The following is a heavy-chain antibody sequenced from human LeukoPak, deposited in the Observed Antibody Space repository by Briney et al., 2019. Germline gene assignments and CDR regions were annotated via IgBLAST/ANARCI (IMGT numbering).Heavy chain of an antibody. V-gene: IGHV3-15*01. J-gene: IGHJ4*02. CDR2: IKSKSDGGKT. CDR3: TTFTCGRTTCYSEY. Sequence: PGGSPRLSCAASGFSFSNVWMSWVRQAPGKGLEWVGRIKSKSDGGKTDYAAPVKGRFTISRDDSKNTLSLQINSLKTEDTAVYYCTTFTCGRTTCYSEYWGQGTLVTVSS. D-gene: IGHD2-2*02. CDR1: GFSFSNVW.